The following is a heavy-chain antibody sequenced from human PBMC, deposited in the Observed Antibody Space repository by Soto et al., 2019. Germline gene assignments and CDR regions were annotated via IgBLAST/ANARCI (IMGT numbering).Heavy chain of an antibody. D-gene: IGHD2-2*01. J-gene: IGHJ4*02. V-gene: IGHV3-23*01. CDR3: AKEYCASTSCNFDH. CDR2: ISGSGAST. Sequence: ESGGGLVHPGGSLRLSCAASGFTFSNYAMSWVRQAPGKGLEWVSAISGSGASTYYADSVKGRFTISRDNSKNTLYLQMNSLRAEDTAVYYCAKEYCASTSCNFDHWGQGTLVTVSS. CDR1: GFTFSNYA.